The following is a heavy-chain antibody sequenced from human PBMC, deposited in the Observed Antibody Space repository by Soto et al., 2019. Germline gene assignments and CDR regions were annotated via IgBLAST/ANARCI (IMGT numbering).Heavy chain of an antibody. D-gene: IGHD3-22*01. CDR1: GYTFTSYG. V-gene: IGHV1-18*01. J-gene: IGHJ6*02. CDR2: ISAYNGNT. CDR3: ARDLLYYYDSSGYYYPSLYYGMDV. Sequence: ASVKVSCKASGYTFTSYGISWVRQAPGQGLEWIGWISAYNGNTNYAQKLQGRVTMTTDTSTSTAYMELRSLRSDDTAVYYCARDLLYYYDSSGYYYPSLYYGMDVWGQGTTVTVSS.